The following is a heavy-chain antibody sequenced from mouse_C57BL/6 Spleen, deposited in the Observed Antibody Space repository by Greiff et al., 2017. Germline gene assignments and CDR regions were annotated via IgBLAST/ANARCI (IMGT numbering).Heavy chain of an antibody. V-gene: IGHV1-52*01. CDR3: ARSGGYGNYVGDY. CDR2: IDPSDSET. CDR1: GYTFTSYW. J-gene: IGHJ2*01. D-gene: IGHD2-1*01. Sequence: QVQLQQPGAELVRPGSSVKLSCKASGYTFTSYWMHWVKQRPIQGLEWIGNIDPSDSETHYNQKFKDKATLTVDKSSSTAYMQLSSLTSEDSAVYYWARSGGYGNYVGDYWGQGTTLTVSS.